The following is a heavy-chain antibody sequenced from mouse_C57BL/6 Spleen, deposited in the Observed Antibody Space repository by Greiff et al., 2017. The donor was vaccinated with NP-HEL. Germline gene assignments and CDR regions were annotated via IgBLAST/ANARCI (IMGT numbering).Heavy chain of an antibody. CDR3: ARLDYDYDVFAY. CDR1: GFSLTSYG. CDR2: IWSDGST. Sequence: VKLMESGPGLVAPSQSLSITCTVSGFSLTSYGVHWVRQPPGKGLEWLVVIWSDGSTTYNSALKSRLSISKDNSKSQVFLKMNSLQTDDTAMYYCARLDYDYDVFAYWGQGTLVTVSA. D-gene: IGHD2-4*01. V-gene: IGHV2-6*03. J-gene: IGHJ3*01.